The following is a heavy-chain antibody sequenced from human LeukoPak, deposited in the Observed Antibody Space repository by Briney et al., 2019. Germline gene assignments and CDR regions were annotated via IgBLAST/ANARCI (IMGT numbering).Heavy chain of an antibody. CDR2: ISWNVGSI. CDR1: GFTFDDYA. J-gene: IGHJ4*02. D-gene: IGHD6-19*01. CDR3: AKDLRYSSGWYGGFDY. V-gene: IGHV3-9*01. Sequence: GGSLRLSCAASGFTFDDYAMHWVRQAPGKGLEWVSGISWNVGSIGYADSVKGRFTISRDNDKNSLYLQMNSLRAEDTGLYYCAKDLRYSSGWYGGFDYWGQGTLVSVSS.